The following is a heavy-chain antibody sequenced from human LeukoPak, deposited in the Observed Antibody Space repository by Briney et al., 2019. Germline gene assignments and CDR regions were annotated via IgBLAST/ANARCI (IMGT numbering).Heavy chain of an antibody. CDR1: GFTFSSYA. V-gene: IGHV3-23*01. CDR2: ISGSGGST. CDR3: AKDYGYSGSSYDY. J-gene: IGHJ4*02. Sequence: GGSLRLSCAASGFTFSSYAMSWVRQAPGKGLEWVSAISGSGGSTYYADSVKGRFTISRDNSKNTLYLQMNSQRAEDTAVYYCAKDYGYSGSSYDYWGQGTLVTVSS. D-gene: IGHD1-26*01.